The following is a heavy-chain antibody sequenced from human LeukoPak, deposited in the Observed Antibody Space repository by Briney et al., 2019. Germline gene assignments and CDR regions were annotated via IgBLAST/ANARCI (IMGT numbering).Heavy chain of an antibody. CDR3: ARSVGVVVTGRRLDAFDI. J-gene: IGHJ3*02. Sequence: ASVKVSCKASGYTFTGYYMHWVRQAPGQGLEWMGWINPNSGGTNYAQKFQGRVTMTRDTSISTAYMELSRLRSDDTAVYYCARSVGVVVTGRRLDAFDIWGKGTTVTVSS. V-gene: IGHV1-2*02. D-gene: IGHD2-21*02. CDR2: INPNSGGT. CDR1: GYTFTGYY.